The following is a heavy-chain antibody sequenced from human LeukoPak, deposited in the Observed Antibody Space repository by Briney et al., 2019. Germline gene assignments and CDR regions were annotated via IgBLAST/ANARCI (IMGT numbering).Heavy chain of an antibody. CDR3: ASAYMVRGVYYMDV. CDR1: GGSISSYY. D-gene: IGHD3-10*01. J-gene: IGHJ6*03. V-gene: IGHV4-59*12. Sequence: PSETLSLTCTVSGGSISSYYWSWIRQPPGKGLEWIGYIYYSGSTNYNPSLKSRVTISVDTSKNQFSLKLSSVTAADTAVYYCASAYMVRGVYYMDVWGKGTTVTVSS. CDR2: IYYSGST.